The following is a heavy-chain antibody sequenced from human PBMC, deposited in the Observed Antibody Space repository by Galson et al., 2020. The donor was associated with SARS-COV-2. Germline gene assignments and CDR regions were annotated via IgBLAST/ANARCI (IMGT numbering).Heavy chain of an antibody. D-gene: IGHD1-1*01. CDR1: GFTFTNYN. Sequence: ETLSLTCAATGFTFTNYNMNWVRQAPGKGLEWVSSIDNSNNYIYYADSVRGRFTMSRDNAKNSLSLHMNSLRAEDTAVYYCARDSGWNYYFDLWGQGTLVTVSS. V-gene: IGHV3-21*01. J-gene: IGHJ4*02. CDR3: ARDSGWNYYFDL. CDR2: IDNSNNYI.